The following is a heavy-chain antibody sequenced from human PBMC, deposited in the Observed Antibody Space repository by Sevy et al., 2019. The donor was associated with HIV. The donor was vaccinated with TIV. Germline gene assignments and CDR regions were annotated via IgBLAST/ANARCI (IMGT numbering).Heavy chain of an antibody. V-gene: IGHV1-24*01. J-gene: IGHJ3*02. Sequence: ASVKVSCKVSGYTLTELSMHWVRQAPGKGLEWMGGFDPEDGETIYAQKFQGRVTMTEDTSTDTAYMELSSLRSEDTAVYYWATDSSGWRDAFDIWGQGTMVTVSS. CDR1: GYTLTELS. CDR3: ATDSSGWRDAFDI. D-gene: IGHD6-19*01. CDR2: FDPEDGET.